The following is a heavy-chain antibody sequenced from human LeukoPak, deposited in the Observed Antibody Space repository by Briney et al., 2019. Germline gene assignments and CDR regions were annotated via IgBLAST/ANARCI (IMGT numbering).Heavy chain of an antibody. CDR3: ARVWYRYYDGSGYHGAFDI. CDR2: ISYDGSNK. Sequence: GRSLRLSCAASGFTFSSYAMHWVRQAPGKGLEWVAVISYDGSNKYYADSVKGRFTISRDNSKNTLYLQMNSLRAEDTAVYYCARVWYRYYDGSGYHGAFDIWGQGTMVTVSS. J-gene: IGHJ3*02. D-gene: IGHD3-22*01. V-gene: IGHV3-30-3*01. CDR1: GFTFSSYA.